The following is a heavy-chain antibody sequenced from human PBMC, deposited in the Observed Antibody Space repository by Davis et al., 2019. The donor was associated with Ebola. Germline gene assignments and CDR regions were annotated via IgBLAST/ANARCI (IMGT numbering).Heavy chain of an antibody. CDR2: VSYDGRHK. CDR3: ARAEATVTTGWFDP. V-gene: IGHV3-30*04. J-gene: IGHJ5*02. D-gene: IGHD4-17*01. CDR1: AFTFSLFA. Sequence: GESLKISCAASAFTFSLFAMHWVRQAPGKGLQWVAVVSYDGRHKYYADSVKGRFTISRDNSKNTFDLQMNSLTAEDTAVYYCARAEATVTTGWFDPWGQGTLVTVSS.